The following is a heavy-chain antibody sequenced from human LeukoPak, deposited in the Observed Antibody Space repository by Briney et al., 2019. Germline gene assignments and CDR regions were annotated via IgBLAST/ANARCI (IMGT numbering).Heavy chain of an antibody. Sequence: GGSLRLSCAASGFTFSGSAMHWVRQASGKGLEWVGRIRGKANSYATAYGASVKGRFTISRDDSKNTAYLQMNSLKTEDTAVYFCSSGGYCTSSSCYGVYWGQGTLVTVSS. D-gene: IGHD2-2*01. V-gene: IGHV3-73*01. CDR1: GFTFSGSA. CDR3: SSGGYCTSSSCYGVY. J-gene: IGHJ4*02. CDR2: IRGKANSYAT.